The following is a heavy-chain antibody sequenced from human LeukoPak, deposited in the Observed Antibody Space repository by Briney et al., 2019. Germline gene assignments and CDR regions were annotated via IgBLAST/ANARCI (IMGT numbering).Heavy chain of an antibody. CDR2: INHSGST. J-gene: IGHJ4*02. V-gene: IGHV4-34*01. Sequence: PSETLSLTCAVYGGSFSGYYWSWIRQPPGKGLEWIGEINHSGSTNYNPSLKSRVTISVDTSKNQFSLKLSSVTAADTAVYYCARGQWFGEPVIDYWGQGTLVTVSS. CDR1: GGSFSGYY. D-gene: IGHD3-10*01. CDR3: ARGQWFGEPVIDY.